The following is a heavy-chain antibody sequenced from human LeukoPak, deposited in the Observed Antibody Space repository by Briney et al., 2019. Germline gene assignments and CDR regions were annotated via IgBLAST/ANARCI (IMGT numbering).Heavy chain of an antibody. D-gene: IGHD3-22*01. CDR3: ARQSDSSGYYYLGAFDF. V-gene: IGHV4-34*01. J-gene: IGHJ3*01. CDR2: INHSGST. CDR1: GGSFSGYY. Sequence: KPSETLSLTCAVYGGSFSGYYWSWIRQPPGKGLEWIGEINHSGSTNYNPSLKSRVTISVDTSKNQFSLKLSSVTAADTAVYYCARQSDSSGYYYLGAFDFWGQGTMVTVSS.